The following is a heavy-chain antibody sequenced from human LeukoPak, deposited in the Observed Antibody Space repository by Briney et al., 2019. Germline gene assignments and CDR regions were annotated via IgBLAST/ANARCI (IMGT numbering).Heavy chain of an antibody. CDR3: TRGNDTTGYFTY. CDR2: INTNTGNP. Sequence: ASVKVSCKASGGTFSSYAISWVRQAPEQGLEYMGWINTNTGNPTYAQDFAGRFVSSLDTSVTTTYLQINSLKAADSAVYYCTRGNDTTGYFTYWGQGTLVTVSS. J-gene: IGHJ4*02. D-gene: IGHD3-9*01. V-gene: IGHV7-4-1*02. CDR1: GGTFSSYA.